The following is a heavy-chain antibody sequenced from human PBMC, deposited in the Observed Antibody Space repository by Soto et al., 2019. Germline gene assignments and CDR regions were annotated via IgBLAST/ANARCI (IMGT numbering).Heavy chain of an antibody. CDR3: ARGWGRIFDY. J-gene: IGHJ4*02. CDR1: GGSFSGYY. Sequence: QVQLQQWGAGLLKPSETLSLTCAVYGGSFSGYYWNCIRQPPGKGLEWIGEINHSGSTNYNPSLKSRVTLSVDTSKNQFSLKLSSVTAADTAVYYCARGWGRIFDYWGQGTVVTVSS. V-gene: IGHV4-34*01. D-gene: IGHD7-27*01. CDR2: INHSGST.